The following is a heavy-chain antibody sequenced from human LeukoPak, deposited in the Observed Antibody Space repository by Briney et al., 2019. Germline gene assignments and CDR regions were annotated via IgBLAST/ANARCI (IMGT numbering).Heavy chain of an antibody. Sequence: SVKLFCNASGGTYGSYYISWAPQASGQAFEWMGGLLPSFGATKYSQKFQDRVTIAAEVSTTTVYMDLTSLSSEDTALYYCARPLNTMVRGITTATDFFSYAMDVWGQGTAVTVSS. CDR2: LLPSFGAT. CDR1: GGTYGSYY. D-gene: IGHD3-10*01. J-gene: IGHJ6*02. V-gene: IGHV1-69*13. CDR3: ARPLNTMVRGITTATDFFSYAMDV.